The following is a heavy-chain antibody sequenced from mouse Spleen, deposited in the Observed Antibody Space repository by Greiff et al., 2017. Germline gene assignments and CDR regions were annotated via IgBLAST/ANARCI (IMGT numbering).Heavy chain of an antibody. CDR2: IWSGGST. V-gene: IGHV2-2*01. CDR3: ARTGYYGSSYGFAY. Sequence: QVQLKESGPGLVQPSQSLSITCTVSGFSLTSYGVHWVRQSPGKGLEWLGVIWSGGSTDYNAAFISRLSISKDNSKSQVFFKMNSLQADDTAIYYCARTGYYGSSYGFAYWGQGTLGTVSA. J-gene: IGHJ3*01. D-gene: IGHD1-1*01. CDR1: GFSLTSYG.